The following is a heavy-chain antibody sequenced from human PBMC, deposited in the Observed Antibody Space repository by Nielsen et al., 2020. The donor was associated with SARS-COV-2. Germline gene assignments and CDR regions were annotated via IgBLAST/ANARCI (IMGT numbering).Heavy chain of an antibody. CDR3: ARADGYSYGYYYYGMDV. V-gene: IGHV5-10-1*01. CDR1: GYSFTSYW. J-gene: IGHJ6*02. D-gene: IGHD5-18*01. Sequence: GESLKISCKGSGYSFTSYWIGWVRQMPGKGLEWMGIIYPSDSYTNYSPSFQGHVTISADKSISTAYLQWSSLKASDTAMYYCARADGYSYGYYYYGMDVWGQGTTVTVSS. CDR2: IYPSDSYT.